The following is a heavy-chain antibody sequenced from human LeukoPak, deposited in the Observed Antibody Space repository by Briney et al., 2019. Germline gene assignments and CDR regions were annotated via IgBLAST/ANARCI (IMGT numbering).Heavy chain of an antibody. Sequence: PGGSLRLSCAASGFTFSSYWMHWVRQAPGEGLVGVSRINSDGSSTDYADSVKGRFTISRDNAKNTLYLQMNSLRAEDTAVYYCVFRYYGDRLRAPDYWGQGTLVTVSS. CDR2: INSDGSST. D-gene: IGHD4-17*01. J-gene: IGHJ4*02. V-gene: IGHV3-74*01. CDR1: GFTFSSYW. CDR3: VFRYYGDRLRAPDY.